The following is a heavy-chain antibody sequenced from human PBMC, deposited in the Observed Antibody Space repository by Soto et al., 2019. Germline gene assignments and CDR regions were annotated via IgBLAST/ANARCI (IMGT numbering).Heavy chain of an antibody. Sequence: GGSLSLSCAASGFTFSSYWMSWVRQAPGKGLEWGANIKQDGSEKYYVDSVKGRFTISRDNAKNSLYLQMNSLRAEDTAVYYCARDDYIWGSYRAAFDYWGQGTLVTVSS. CDR3: ARDDYIWGSYRAAFDY. D-gene: IGHD3-16*02. V-gene: IGHV3-7*01. J-gene: IGHJ4*02. CDR1: GFTFSSYW. CDR2: IKQDGSEK.